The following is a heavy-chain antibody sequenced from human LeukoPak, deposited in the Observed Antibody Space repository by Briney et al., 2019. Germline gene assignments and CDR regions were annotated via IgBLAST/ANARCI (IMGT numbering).Heavy chain of an antibody. CDR2: FYRVGCT. CDR3: AGGLLNLRYCSGGSCYPQGYYFDY. CDR1: GFSDILNY. D-gene: IGHD2-15*01. V-gene: IGHV3-66*01. Sequence: PGCPLRLSGASFGFSDILNYLSSARRPQRTGLDWVSLFYRVGCTYYADSVKGQINISRDNSKNKLYLQIHKLRAHDVDVYYGAGGLLNLRYCSGGSCYPQGYYFDYWGQGTLVTVSS. J-gene: IGHJ4*02.